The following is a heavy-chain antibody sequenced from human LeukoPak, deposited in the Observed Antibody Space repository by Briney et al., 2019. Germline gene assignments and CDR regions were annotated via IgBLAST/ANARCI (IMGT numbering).Heavy chain of an antibody. D-gene: IGHD6-19*01. V-gene: IGHV1-24*01. J-gene: IGHJ6*02. CDR3: TKGSGFYYYGMDV. CDR2: FDPEDGET. CDR1: GYTLTELS. Sequence: ASVKVSCKVSGYTLTELSMHWVRQAPGKGLEWMGGFDPEDGETIYAQKFQGRVTVTEDTSTDTAYMELSSLRSEDTAVYYCTKGSGFYYYGMDVWGQGTTVTVSS.